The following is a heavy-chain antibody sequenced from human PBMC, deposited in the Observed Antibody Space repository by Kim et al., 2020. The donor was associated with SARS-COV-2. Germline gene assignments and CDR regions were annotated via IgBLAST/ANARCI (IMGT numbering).Heavy chain of an antibody. V-gene: IGHV3-53*01. CDR3: ARAGVNYYDSSGYDDY. CDR2: IYSGGST. J-gene: IGHJ4*02. Sequence: GGSLRLSCAASGFTVSSNYMSWVRQAPGKGLEWVSVIYSGGSTYYADSVKGRFTISRDNSKNTLYLQMNSLRAEDTAVYYCARAGVNYYDSSGYDDYWGQGTLVTVSS. D-gene: IGHD3-22*01. CDR1: GFTVSSNY.